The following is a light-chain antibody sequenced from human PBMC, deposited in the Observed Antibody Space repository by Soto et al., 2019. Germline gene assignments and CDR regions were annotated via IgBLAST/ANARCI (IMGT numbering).Light chain of an antibody. J-gene: IGLJ1*01. V-gene: IGLV2-11*01. Sequence: SVVTQPRSVSVSPGPPGTFSCTGTSSDVGGHNYVSWFQQHPGKAPKLMIYDVSKRPSGVPDRFSGSKSGNTASLTISGLQAEDEADYYCCSYAGSPYVFGTGTKVTVL. CDR1: SSDVGGHNY. CDR2: DVS. CDR3: CSYAGSPYV.